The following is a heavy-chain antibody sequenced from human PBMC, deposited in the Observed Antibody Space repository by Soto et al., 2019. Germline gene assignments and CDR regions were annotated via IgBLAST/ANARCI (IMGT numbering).Heavy chain of an antibody. J-gene: IGHJ4*02. CDR2: ISTSGSTI. D-gene: IGHD1-26*01. V-gene: IGHV3-48*03. CDR1: GVSLNTYE. CDR3: AYGGSCDY. Sequence: GSLKLFFAAYGVSLNTYEMNWVRQAPGKGLEWVSYISTSGSTIYYADSVKGRFTISRDNGKNSLYMQMNSLRAEDTAVYYCAYGGSCDYWGQGTQVTVSS.